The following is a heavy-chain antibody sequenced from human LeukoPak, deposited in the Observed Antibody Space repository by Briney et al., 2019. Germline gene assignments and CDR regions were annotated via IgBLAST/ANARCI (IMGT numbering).Heavy chain of an antibody. D-gene: IGHD5-12*01. V-gene: IGHV3-30*18. J-gene: IGHJ6*03. Sequence: GGSLTLSCTASGFTFNRYGVQGLPQAPGKGVEGGTVISYDGSNKYYADSVKGRFTISRDNSKNTLYLQMNSLRAEDTAVYYCAKDRYRGSYYYYYMDVWGKGTTVTVSS. CDR2: ISYDGSNK. CDR3: AKDRYRGSYYYYYMDV. CDR1: GFTFNRYG.